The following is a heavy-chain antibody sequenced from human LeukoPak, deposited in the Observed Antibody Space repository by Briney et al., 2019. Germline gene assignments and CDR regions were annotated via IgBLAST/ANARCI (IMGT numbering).Heavy chain of an antibody. CDR2: INAGNGNT. J-gene: IGHJ4*02. Sequence: ASVKVSCKTSGYIFTDYYMHWVRQAPGQRLEWMGWINAGNGNTKYSQKFQGRVTITRDTSTSTAYMELRSLRSDDTAVYYCARSATGKGFDYWGQGTLVTVSS. CDR1: GYIFTDYY. D-gene: IGHD4-23*01. CDR3: ARSATGKGFDY. V-gene: IGHV1/OR15-3*01.